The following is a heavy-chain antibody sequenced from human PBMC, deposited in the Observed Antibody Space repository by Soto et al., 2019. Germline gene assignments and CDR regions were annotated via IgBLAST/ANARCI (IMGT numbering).Heavy chain of an antibody. V-gene: IGHV3-53*01. J-gene: IGHJ4*02. D-gene: IGHD6-6*01. CDR1: GFTVSSNY. CDR2: IYSGGST. Sequence: PGGSLRLSCAASGFTVSSNYMSWVRQAPGKGLEWVSVIYSGGSTYYADSVKGRFTISRDNSKNTLYLQMNSLRAEDTAVCYCASQYSSSYPFDYWGQGTLVTVSS. CDR3: ASQYSSSYPFDY.